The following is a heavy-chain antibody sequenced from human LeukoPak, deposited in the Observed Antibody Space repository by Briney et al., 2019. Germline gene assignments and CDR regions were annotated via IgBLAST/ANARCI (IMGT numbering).Heavy chain of an antibody. D-gene: IGHD2/OR15-2a*01. V-gene: IGHV3-30*02. J-gene: IGHJ1*01. CDR2: IRYDGSNK. CDR1: GFTFSSYG. Sequence: PRGSLRLSCAASGFTFSSYGMHWVRQAPGKGLEWVAFIRYDGSNKYYADSVKGRFTISRDNSKNTLYLQMNSLRAEDTAVYYCAKGASIFYLAQREYFQHWGQGTLVTVSS. CDR3: AKGASIFYLAQREYFQH.